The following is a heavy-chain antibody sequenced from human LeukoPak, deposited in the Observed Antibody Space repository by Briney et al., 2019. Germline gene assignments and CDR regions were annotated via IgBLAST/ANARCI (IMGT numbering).Heavy chain of an antibody. CDR2: IRSKAYGGTT. CDR3: TRDQSAYCSGGSCYGIDY. CDR1: GFTFGDYA. J-gene: IGHJ4*02. Sequence: GGSLRLSCTASGFTFGDYAMSWFRQAPGKGLEWVGFIRSKAYGGTTEYAASVKGRFTISRDDSKSIAYLQMNSLKTEDTAVYYCTRDQSAYCSGGSCYGIDYWGQGTLVTVSS. D-gene: IGHD2-15*01. V-gene: IGHV3-49*03.